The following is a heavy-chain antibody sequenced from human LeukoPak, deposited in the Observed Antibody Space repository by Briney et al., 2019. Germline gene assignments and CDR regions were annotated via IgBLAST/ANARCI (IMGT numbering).Heavy chain of an antibody. Sequence: PSQTLSLTCTVSGGSISNYYWSWIRQPPGKGLEWIGYIYYSGSTNYNPSLKSRVTISVNTLKNQFSLKLSSVTAADTAVYYCAGTSQTYYDVLTGYYNVIFDYWGRGALFTVSS. CDR2: IYYSGST. V-gene: IGHV4-59*08. CDR3: AGTSQTYYDVLTGYYNVIFDY. CDR1: GGSISNYY. D-gene: IGHD3-9*01. J-gene: IGHJ4*02.